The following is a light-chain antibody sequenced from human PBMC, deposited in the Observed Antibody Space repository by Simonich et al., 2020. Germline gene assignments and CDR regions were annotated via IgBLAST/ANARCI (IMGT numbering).Light chain of an antibody. CDR2: DDS. CDR1: NIGSKS. V-gene: IGLV3-21*03. CDR3: QVWDSSSDVV. Sequence: SYVLTQPPSVSVAPGKTARITCGGNNIGSKSVHWYQQKPGQAPVLVVYDDSARPSGFPERFSGSNSGNTATLTISRVEAGDEADYYCQVWDSSSDVVFGGGTKLTVL. J-gene: IGLJ2*01.